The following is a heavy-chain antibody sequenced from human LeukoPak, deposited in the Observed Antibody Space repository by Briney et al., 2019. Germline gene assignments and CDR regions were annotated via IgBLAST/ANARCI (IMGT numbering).Heavy chain of an antibody. Sequence: GGSLRFSCAASGFTFSRDWMHWVRQALGKGLEWVSRINERATIISYADSVKGRFTISRENARNTLYLQMNSLTAEDTAVYYCVRDLILVWTPGDDFDHWGQGTLVTVSS. J-gene: IGHJ4*02. CDR3: VRDLILVWTPGDDFDH. V-gene: IGHV3-74*01. CDR2: INERATII. CDR1: GFTFSRDW. D-gene: IGHD3-16*01.